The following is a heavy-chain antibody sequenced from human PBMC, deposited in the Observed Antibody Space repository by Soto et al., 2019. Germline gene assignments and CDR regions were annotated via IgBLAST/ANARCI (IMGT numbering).Heavy chain of an antibody. CDR3: ARATDEFLGARSRFDP. D-gene: IGHD1-26*01. Sequence: PSETLSLTCIVSGASVNNPSYFWTCIRQPPGKRPEWLGYIYFSETTDYNPSLKSRVTISIDTSKNQFSLKLTSVTAADTGVYYCARATDEFLGARSRFDPWGPGTPVTVSS. CDR1: GASVNNPSYF. V-gene: IGHV4-61*01. J-gene: IGHJ5*02. CDR2: IYFSETT.